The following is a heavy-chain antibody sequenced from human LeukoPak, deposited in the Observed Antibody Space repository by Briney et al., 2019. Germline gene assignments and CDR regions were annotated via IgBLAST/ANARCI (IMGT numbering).Heavy chain of an antibody. D-gene: IGHD3-22*01. CDR2: ISAYNGNT. V-gene: IGHV1-18*01. Sequence: GASVKVSCKASGYTFTSYGISWVRQAPGQGLEWMGWISAYNGNTNYAQKLQGRVTMTTDTSTSTAYMELRSLRSDDTAVYYCARNAVTMIATDPNWFDPWGQGTLVTVSS. CDR1: GYTFTSYG. CDR3: ARNAVTMIATDPNWFDP. J-gene: IGHJ5*02.